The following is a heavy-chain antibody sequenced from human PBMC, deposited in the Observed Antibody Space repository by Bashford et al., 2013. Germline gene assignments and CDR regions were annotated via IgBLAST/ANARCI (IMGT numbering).Heavy chain of an antibody. CDR1: ESTFGRQW. Sequence: GESLKISCKGSESTFGRQWISWVRQMPGKGLEWMGRINPRDSNTNYRPSFQGHVTISVDKSINTAYLQWGSLKASDTAIYYCARHKKNEYCSSASCGDTSGWFDPWGLGTLVTVSS. CDR2: INPRDSNT. J-gene: IGHJ5*02. CDR3: ARHKKNEYCSSASCGDTSGWFDP. V-gene: IGHV5-10-1*01. D-gene: IGHD2-2*01.